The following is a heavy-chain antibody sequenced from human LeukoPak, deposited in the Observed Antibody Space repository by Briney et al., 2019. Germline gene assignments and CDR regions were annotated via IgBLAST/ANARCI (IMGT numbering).Heavy chain of an antibody. CDR2: INPSGGST. V-gene: IGHV1-46*01. D-gene: IGHD2-2*01. Sequence: GASVKVSCKASGYTFTSYYMHWVGQAPGQGLEWMGVINPSGGSTSYAQKFQGRVTMTRDTSTSTVYMELSSLRSADTAVYYCARAHPGDLIVVVPAAIELSDGMDVWGKGPTVTVSS. J-gene: IGHJ6*04. CDR3: ARAHPGDLIVVVPAAIELSDGMDV. CDR1: GYTFTSYY.